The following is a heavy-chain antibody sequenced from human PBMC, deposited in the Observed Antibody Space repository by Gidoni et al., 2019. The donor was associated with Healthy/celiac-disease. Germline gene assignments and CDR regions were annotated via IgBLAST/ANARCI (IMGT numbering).Heavy chain of an antibody. Sequence: EVQLVESGGGLVKPGGSLRLSCAASGFTFSSYSMNWVRQVPGKGLECVSSISMSSRYIYYADSVKGRFTISRDNANNSLYLQMNSLRAEDTAVYYCARDGGDGYSYGNYYYYYGMDVWGQGTTVTVSS. CDR1: GFTFSSYS. J-gene: IGHJ6*02. CDR2: ISMSSRYI. D-gene: IGHD5-18*01. CDR3: ARDGGDGYSYGNYYYYYGMDV. V-gene: IGHV3-21*01.